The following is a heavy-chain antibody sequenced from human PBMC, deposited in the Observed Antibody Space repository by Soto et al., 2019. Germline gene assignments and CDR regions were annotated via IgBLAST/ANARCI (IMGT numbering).Heavy chain of an antibody. J-gene: IGHJ6*02. Sequence: SGPTLVNPTQTLTLTCTFSGFSLTTGGLGVGWIRQPPGKALEWLGVIYWNDDRRYNPSLRNGLTLTKDTSKNQVFLTMTNMDPVDTATYYCGHRRESFDYSGLDVWGQGTTVTVSS. CDR3: GHRRESFDYSGLDV. CDR1: GFSLTTGGLG. D-gene: IGHD3-3*01. V-gene: IGHV2-5*01. CDR2: IYWNDDR.